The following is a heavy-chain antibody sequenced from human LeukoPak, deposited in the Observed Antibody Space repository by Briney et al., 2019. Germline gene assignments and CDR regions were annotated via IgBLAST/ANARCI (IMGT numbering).Heavy chain of an antibody. J-gene: IGHJ4*02. CDR3: ARERVDYVWGNYRYWDY. V-gene: IGHV4-4*07. CDR2: INTKGST. CDR1: GGSFTNYY. D-gene: IGHD3-16*02. Sequence: SETLPLTCTVSGGSFTNYYWSWIRQPAGEGLEWIGHINTKGSTSSNPSLKSPVIMSVDTSKNQFSPKLTSVTGADTAVYYCARERVDYVWGNYRYWDYWGQGILVTVSS.